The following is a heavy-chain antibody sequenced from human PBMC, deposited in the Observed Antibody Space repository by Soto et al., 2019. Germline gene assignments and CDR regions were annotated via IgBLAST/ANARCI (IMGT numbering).Heavy chain of an antibody. J-gene: IGHJ3*02. Sequence: QVQLVESGGGLVKPGGSLRLSCAASGFTFSDYYMSWIRQAPGKGLEWVSYISSSSSYTNYADSVKGRFTISRDNAKNSLYLQMNRLRAEDKAVYYCARDQALYDYVWGSYRFDAFDIWGQGTMVTVSS. CDR1: GFTFSDYY. CDR2: ISSSSSYT. CDR3: ARDQALYDYVWGSYRFDAFDI. V-gene: IGHV3-11*06. D-gene: IGHD3-16*02.